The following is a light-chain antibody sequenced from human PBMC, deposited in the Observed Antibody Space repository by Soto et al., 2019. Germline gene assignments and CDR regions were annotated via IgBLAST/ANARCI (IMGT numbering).Light chain of an antibody. CDR1: QSISKS. CDR3: QQYNGYSTWT. J-gene: IGKJ1*01. CDR2: AAS. Sequence: DFQVTQSPSSLSASVVDIVTITCRASQSISKSLNWYQQKPGKAPELLIYAASTLQSGVPSRFSGSGSGTEFTLTISSLQTDDFATYYCQQYNGYSTWTFGQGTKVDIK. V-gene: IGKV1-16*01.